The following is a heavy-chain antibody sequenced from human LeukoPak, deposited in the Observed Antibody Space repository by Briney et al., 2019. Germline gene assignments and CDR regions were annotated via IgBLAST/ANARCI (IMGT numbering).Heavy chain of an antibody. J-gene: IGHJ6*02. Sequence: GSLRLSCAAPGFTFSSYAMHWVRQAPGKGLEWVAVISYDGSNKYYADSVKGRFTISRDNSKNTLYLQMNSLRAEDTAVYYCAKGAPRTPDYYYDSSFYGMDVWGQGTTVTVSS. CDR2: ISYDGSNK. CDR1: GFTFSSYA. V-gene: IGHV3-30*07. D-gene: IGHD3-22*01. CDR3: AKGAPRTPDYYYDSSFYGMDV.